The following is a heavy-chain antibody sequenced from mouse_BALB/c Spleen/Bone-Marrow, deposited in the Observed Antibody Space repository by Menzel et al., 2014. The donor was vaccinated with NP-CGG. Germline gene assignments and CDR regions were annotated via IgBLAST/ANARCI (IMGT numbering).Heavy chain of an antibody. CDR1: GYTFTRYV. Sequence: QLQQSGPELVKPGASVKMSCKASGYTFTRYVIHWVRQKPGQGLDWIGYINPYNEGSKYNEKFKGEATLTSDKSSHTAYMELSSLTSDDPAVYYCARERDYGDYFDYWGQGNPRPVSS. V-gene: IGHV1-14*01. CDR2: INPYNEGS. D-gene: IGHD1-1*01. CDR3: ARERDYGDYFDY. J-gene: IGHJ2*01.